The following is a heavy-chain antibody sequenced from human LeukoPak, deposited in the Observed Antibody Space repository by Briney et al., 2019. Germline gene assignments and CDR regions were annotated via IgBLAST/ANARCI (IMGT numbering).Heavy chain of an antibody. D-gene: IGHD4-17*01. CDR1: NGSISSGDFY. CDR2: VYRDGAS. Sequence: SETLSLTCSASNGSISSGDFYWTWIRQPPGRGLEWVGYVYRDGASFYNPSLKGRVSISIDTSKNQFSLRLNSVTAADTAVYYCGRCTATTPPHWYFDLWGRGALVTVSS. CDR3: GRCTATTPPHWYFDL. J-gene: IGHJ2*01. V-gene: IGHV4-30-4*01.